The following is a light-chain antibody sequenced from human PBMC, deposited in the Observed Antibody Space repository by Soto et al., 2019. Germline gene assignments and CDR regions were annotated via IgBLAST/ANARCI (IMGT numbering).Light chain of an antibody. CDR2: DVT. Sequence: QSALTQPASVSGSPGQSITISCTGTSSDVGGYNYVSWYQQHPGKAPKLMIYDVTNRPSGVSNRFSGSKSGNTASLTISGLQAEDEADYYCSSYSYTSDNTLAVALGGGTKVTVL. V-gene: IGLV2-14*01. J-gene: IGLJ2*01. CDR1: SSDVGGYNY. CDR3: SSYSYTSDNTLAVA.